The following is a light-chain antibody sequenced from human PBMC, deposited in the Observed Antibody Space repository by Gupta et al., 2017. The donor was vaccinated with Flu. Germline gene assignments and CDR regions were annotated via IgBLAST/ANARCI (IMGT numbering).Light chain of an antibody. CDR3: SAYTSGSTFLV. CDR1: SSAVGRSDS. J-gene: IGLJ1*01. CDR2: DVT. Sequence: SALTQPASVSGSPGQSRTISCTGTSSAVGRSDSVSWYQQQPAKAPKRSIYDVTERPSGVSSRCSCSKSGNTDSLTTTGLQAEDEAHYYCSAYTSGSTFLVFGTGTKVTVL. V-gene: IGLV2-14*03.